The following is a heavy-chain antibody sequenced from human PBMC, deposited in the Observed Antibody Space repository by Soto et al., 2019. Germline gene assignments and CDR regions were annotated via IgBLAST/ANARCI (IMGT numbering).Heavy chain of an antibody. Sequence: GGSLTLSCAPSGIPFSTYSMTWVCQAAGKGLEWVSSISATSRYIYYAASVKGRFIIARDNAQNSLFLQMNSLRADDMAIYYCVRDISGLFADRDYWGEGALVTVAS. CDR3: VRDISGLFADRDY. J-gene: IGHJ4*02. V-gene: IGHV3-21*06. CDR2: ISATSRYI. D-gene: IGHD2-21*01. CDR1: GIPFSTYS.